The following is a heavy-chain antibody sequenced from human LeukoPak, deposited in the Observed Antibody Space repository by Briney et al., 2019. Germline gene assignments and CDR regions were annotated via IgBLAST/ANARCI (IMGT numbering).Heavy chain of an antibody. CDR1: GYSFTSYW. CDR2: IYPGDSDT. Sequence: GESLKISCKGSGYSFTSYWIGWVRQLPGKGLEWMGIIYPGDSDTRYSPSFQGQVTISADKSISTAYLQWSSLKASDTAMYYCARSIAVALFSLPKDREPYAFDIWGQGTMVTVSS. D-gene: IGHD6-19*01. J-gene: IGHJ3*02. CDR3: ARSIAVALFSLPKDREPYAFDI. V-gene: IGHV5-51*01.